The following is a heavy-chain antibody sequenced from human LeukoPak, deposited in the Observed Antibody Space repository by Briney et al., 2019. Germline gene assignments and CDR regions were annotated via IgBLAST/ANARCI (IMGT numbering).Heavy chain of an antibody. CDR3: ARGKWELLSHYWCFDL. J-gene: IGHJ2*01. V-gene: IGHV6-1*01. D-gene: IGHD1-26*01. Sequence: SQTLSLTCAISGDSVSSNSAAWNWIRQSPSRGLEWLGRTYYRSEWYNDYAVSVKSRITINPDTTKNQFSLQLNSVTPGDTAVYYCARGKWELLSHYWCFDLWGRGTLVTVSS. CDR1: GDSVSSNSAA. CDR2: TYYRSEWYN.